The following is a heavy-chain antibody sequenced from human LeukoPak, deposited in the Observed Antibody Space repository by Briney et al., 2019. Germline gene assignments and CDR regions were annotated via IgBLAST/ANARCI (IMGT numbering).Heavy chain of an antibody. J-gene: IGHJ5*02. CDR1: GFTFSSYG. D-gene: IGHD3/OR15-3a*01. V-gene: IGHV3-30*18. Sequence: PGRSLRLSCAASGFTFSSYGIHWVRQAPGKGLEWVAVISNDGSNKYYADSVKGRFTISRDNSKNTLYLQMNSLRAEDTALYYCAKGTGINHYHWIDPWGQGTQVTVSS. CDR3: AKGTGINHYHWIDP. CDR2: ISNDGSNK.